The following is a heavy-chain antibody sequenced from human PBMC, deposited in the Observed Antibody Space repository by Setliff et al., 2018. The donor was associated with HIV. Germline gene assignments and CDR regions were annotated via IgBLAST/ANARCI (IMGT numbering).Heavy chain of an antibody. CDR3: TRVAVITDDAFDV. CDR1: GYTFTDYY. V-gene: IGHV1-46*01. J-gene: IGHJ3*01. D-gene: IGHD3-16*01. CDR2: INPRGETT. Sequence: ASVKVSCKASGYTFTDYYLHWVRQAPGQGLEWMGMINPRGETTTYAQKFQGRVTMTRDTSTSTVYMELSSLRSEDTAFYYCTRVAVITDDAFDVWGQGTMVTVSS.